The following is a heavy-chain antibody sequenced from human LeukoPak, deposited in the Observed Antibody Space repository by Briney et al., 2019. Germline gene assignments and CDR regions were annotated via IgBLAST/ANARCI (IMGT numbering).Heavy chain of an antibody. Sequence: GGSLRLSCAESGFTFSSYGMHWVRQAPGKGLEWVAFIRYDGRNKYYADSVKGRFTISRDNAKNSLYLQMNSLRVEDTAVYYCARGGAARPDFWGQGTLVTVSS. J-gene: IGHJ4*02. D-gene: IGHD6-6*01. CDR2: IRYDGRNK. CDR3: ARGGAARPDF. V-gene: IGHV3-30*02. CDR1: GFTFSSYG.